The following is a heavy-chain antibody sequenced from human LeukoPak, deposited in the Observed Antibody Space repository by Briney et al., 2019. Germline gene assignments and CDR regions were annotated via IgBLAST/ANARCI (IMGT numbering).Heavy chain of an antibody. CDR2: INPNSGGT. CDR1: GYTFTGYY. D-gene: IGHD6-13*01. V-gene: IGHV1-2*02. J-gene: IGHJ4*02. Sequence: GASVKVSCKASGYTFTGYYMHWVRQAPGQGLEWMGWINPNSGGTNYAQKFQGRVTMTRDTSISTAYMELNRLRSDDTAVFYCARINSNWYYFDYWGQGTLVTVSS. CDR3: ARINSNWYYFDY.